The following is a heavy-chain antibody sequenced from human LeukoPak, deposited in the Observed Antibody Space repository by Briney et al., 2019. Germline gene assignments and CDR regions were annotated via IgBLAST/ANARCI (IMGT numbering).Heavy chain of an antibody. V-gene: IGHV3-23*01. CDR3: AKDVGESGSYFDY. D-gene: IGHD1-26*01. CDR2: ISGGGGST. Sequence: GGSLRLSCAASGFTFNSYTMHWVRQAPGKGLEWVSAISGGGGSTYYADSVKGRFTISRDNSKNTLYLQMNSLRAEDTAVYYCAKDVGESGSYFDYWGQGTLVTVSS. J-gene: IGHJ4*02. CDR1: GFTFNSYT.